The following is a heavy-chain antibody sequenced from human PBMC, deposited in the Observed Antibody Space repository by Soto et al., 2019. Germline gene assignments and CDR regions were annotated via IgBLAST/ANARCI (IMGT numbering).Heavy chain of an antibody. Sequence: EVQLVESGGGLVQSGGSLRLSCTASGFSVSDHFMDWVRQTPGKGLEWLGQITNRAXGDTTFYAASVKGRFTVSKDESXXXXXXXXXXXXXXXXXXXXXASSITQMLTDWGQGTLVAVAS. CDR3: ASSITQMLTD. J-gene: IGHJ4*02. CDR1: GFSVSDHF. D-gene: IGHD6-13*01. CDR2: ITNRAXGDTT. V-gene: IGHV3-72*01.